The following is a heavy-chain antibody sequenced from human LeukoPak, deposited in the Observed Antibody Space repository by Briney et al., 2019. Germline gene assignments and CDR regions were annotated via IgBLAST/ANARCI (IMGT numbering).Heavy chain of an antibody. CDR3: TTDRYYYGSLDY. CDR2: IKSKTDGGTT. Sequence: GGTLRLSCAASGFTFSSYGMSWVRQAPGKGLEWVGRIKSKTDGGTTDYAAPVKGRFTISRDDSKNTLYLQMNSLKTEDTAVYYCTTDRYYYGSLDYWGQGTLVTVSS. CDR1: GFTFSSYG. J-gene: IGHJ4*02. D-gene: IGHD3-10*01. V-gene: IGHV3-15*01.